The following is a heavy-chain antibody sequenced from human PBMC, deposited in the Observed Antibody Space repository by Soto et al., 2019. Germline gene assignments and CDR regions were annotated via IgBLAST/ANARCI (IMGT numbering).Heavy chain of an antibody. Sequence: GGSLRLSCAASGFTFSSYWMSWVRQAPGKGLEWVANIKQDGSEKYYVDSVKGRFTISRDNAKNSLYLQMNSLRAEDTAVYYCARGGEDIVVVPAAIFLFDYWGQGTLVTVSS. J-gene: IGHJ4*02. D-gene: IGHD2-2*01. CDR3: ARGGEDIVVVPAAIFLFDY. CDR1: GFTFSSYW. CDR2: IKQDGSEK. V-gene: IGHV3-7*01.